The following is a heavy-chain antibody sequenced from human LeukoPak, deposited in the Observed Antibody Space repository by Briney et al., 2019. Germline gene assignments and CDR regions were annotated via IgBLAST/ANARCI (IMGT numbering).Heavy chain of an antibody. CDR1: GFTFSSYT. Sequence: GGSLRLSCAASGFTFSSYTMNWVRQAPGKGLEWVSLISSSSSHIHYADSVRGRFTISRDNAKNSLYLQMNSLRAEDTAVYYCAKQGRDWLRDYYYYMDVWGKGTTVTISS. J-gene: IGHJ6*03. D-gene: IGHD3-9*01. CDR2: ISSSSSHI. CDR3: AKQGRDWLRDYYYYMDV. V-gene: IGHV3-21*04.